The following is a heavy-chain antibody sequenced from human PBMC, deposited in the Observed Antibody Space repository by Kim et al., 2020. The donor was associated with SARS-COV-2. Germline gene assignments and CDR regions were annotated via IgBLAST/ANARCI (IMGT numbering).Heavy chain of an antibody. J-gene: IGHJ5*02. V-gene: IGHV4-4*02. Sequence: SETLSLTCAVSGGSISSTNWWSWVRQPPGKGLEWIGEIYHSGTTNYNPALKIRVTISVDKSKNHFSLKLSSVTAADTAVYYCARLSFTIVRIGLDPWGQGTLVTVSS. CDR1: GGSISSTNW. CDR2: IYHSGTT. D-gene: IGHD3-10*01. CDR3: ARLSFTIVRIGLDP.